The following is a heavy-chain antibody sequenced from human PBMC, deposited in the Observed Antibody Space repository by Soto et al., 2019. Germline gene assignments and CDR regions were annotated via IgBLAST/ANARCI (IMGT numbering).Heavy chain of an antibody. CDR1: GFTFSNAC. J-gene: IGHJ3*02. V-gene: IGHV3-15*07. D-gene: IGHD3-3*01. CDR2: IKSKTDGGTT. CDR3: TTILRFLEWMMGPNAFDI. Sequence: GGSLRLSSAASGFTFSNACMNWVRQAPGKRLKWVGRIKSKTDGGTTDYAAPVKGRFTISSDDSKNTLYLQMNSLKTEDTAVYYCTTILRFLEWMMGPNAFDIWGQGTMVTVSS.